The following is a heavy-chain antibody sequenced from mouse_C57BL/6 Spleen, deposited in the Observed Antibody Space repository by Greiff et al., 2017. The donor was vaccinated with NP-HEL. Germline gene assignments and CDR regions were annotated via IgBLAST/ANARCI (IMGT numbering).Heavy chain of an antibody. Sequence: VQLQQSGPELVKPGASVKISCKASGYAFSSSWMNWVKQRPGKGLEWIGRIYPGDGDTNYNGKFKGKATLTADKSSSTAYMQLSSLTSEDSAVYFCARSSGGNYGFSFAYWGQGTLVTVSA. D-gene: IGHD2-1*01. V-gene: IGHV1-82*01. CDR3: ARSSGGNYGFSFAY. CDR2: IYPGDGDT. CDR1: GYAFSSSW. J-gene: IGHJ3*01.